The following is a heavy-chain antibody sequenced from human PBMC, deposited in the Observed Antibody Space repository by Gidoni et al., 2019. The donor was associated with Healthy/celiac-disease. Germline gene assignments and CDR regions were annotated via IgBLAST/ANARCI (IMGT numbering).Heavy chain of an antibody. V-gene: IGHV3-53*01. CDR3: ARGSLGITMVRGVVLYYGMDV. CDR2: IYSGGST. D-gene: IGHD3-10*01. CDR1: GFTVSSNY. J-gene: IGHJ6*02. Sequence: ELQLVESGGGLIQPGGSLRLSCAASGFTVSSNYMSRVRQAPGKGLEWVSVIYSGGSTYYADSVKGQFTSSRDNSKNTLYLQMNSLRAEDTAVYYCARGSLGITMVRGVVLYYGMDVWGQGTTVTVSS.